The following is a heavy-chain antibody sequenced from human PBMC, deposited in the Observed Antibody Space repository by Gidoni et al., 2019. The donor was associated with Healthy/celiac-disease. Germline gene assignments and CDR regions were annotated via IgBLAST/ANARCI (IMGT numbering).Heavy chain of an antibody. D-gene: IGHD2-2*01. CDR1: GGSIRSSSYY. CDR2: IYYSGSP. V-gene: IGHV4-39*01. J-gene: IGHJ5*02. CDR3: ARNRYCSSTSCYWFDP. Sequence: QLQLQESGPGLVKPSETLSLPCTVPGGSIRSSSYYWGWIRQPPGKGLEWIGSIYYSGSPYYNPSLKSRVTISVDTSKNQFSLKLSSVTAADTAVYYCARNRYCSSTSCYWFDPWGQGTLVTVSS.